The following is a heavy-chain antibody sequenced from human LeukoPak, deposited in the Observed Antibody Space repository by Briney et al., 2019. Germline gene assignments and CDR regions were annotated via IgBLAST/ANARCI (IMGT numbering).Heavy chain of an antibody. CDR2: LDYSGVA. CDR3: ARATAVTSFDY. D-gene: IGHD4-17*01. CDR1: GGSISSSPYF. V-gene: IGHV4-39*01. J-gene: IGHJ4*02. Sequence: SETLSLTCTVSGGSISSSPYFWGWIRQPPGKGLEWLGGLDYSGVAYYNPSLKSRVTISPDTSMNQFSLNLRSVTAADTAVYYCARATAVTSFDYWGQGTLVTVSS.